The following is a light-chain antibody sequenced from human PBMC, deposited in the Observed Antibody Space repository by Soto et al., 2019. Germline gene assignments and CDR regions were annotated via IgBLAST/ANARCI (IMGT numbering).Light chain of an antibody. J-gene: IGKJ1*01. CDR2: DAS. V-gene: IGKV1-5*01. CDR3: QQYNNYWT. CDR1: QTISSL. Sequence: DIQMTQSPSTLSASVGDRVTITCRASQTISSLLAWYQQKPGKAPKLLIYDASTLESGVPSRFSGSGSGTEFTLNISSLQPDDFATYYCQQYNNYWTFGPGTKVEIK.